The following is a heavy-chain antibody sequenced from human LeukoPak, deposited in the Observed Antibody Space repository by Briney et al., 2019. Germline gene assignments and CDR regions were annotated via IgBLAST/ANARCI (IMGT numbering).Heavy chain of an antibody. J-gene: IGHJ3*02. D-gene: IGHD1-26*01. V-gene: IGHV1-2*04. CDR2: INPNSGGT. CDR1: GSTFTGYY. Sequence: ASVKVSCKASGSTFTGYYMHWVRQAPGQGLEWMGWINPNSGGTNYAQKFQGWVTMTRDTSISTAYMELSRLRSDGTAVYYCARGVLRVGATPSHAFDIWGQGTMVTVSS. CDR3: ARGVLRVGATPSHAFDI.